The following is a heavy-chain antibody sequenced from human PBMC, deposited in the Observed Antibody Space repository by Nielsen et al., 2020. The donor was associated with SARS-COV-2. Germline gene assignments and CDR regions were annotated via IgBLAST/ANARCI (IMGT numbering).Heavy chain of an antibody. CDR3: ARTVGTVITYYFDY. CDR2: ISSSSSYT. CDR1: GFTFSDYY. Sequence: GGSLRLSCAASGFTFSDYYMSWIRQAPGKGLEWVSYISSSSSYTNYADSVKGRFTISRDNAKNSLYLQMNSLRAEDTAVYYCARTVGTVITYYFDYWGQGTLVTVSS. V-gene: IGHV3-11*06. D-gene: IGHD4-17*01. J-gene: IGHJ4*02.